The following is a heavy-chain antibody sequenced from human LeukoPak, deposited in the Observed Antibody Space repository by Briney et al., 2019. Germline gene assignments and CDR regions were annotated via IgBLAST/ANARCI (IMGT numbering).Heavy chain of an antibody. J-gene: IGHJ6*03. D-gene: IGHD3-10*01. CDR2: IYYSGST. CDR3: ARVGGSGSYYNAYYYYYMDV. Sequence: SETLSLTRTVSGGSISSSSYYWGWIRQPPGKGLEWIGSIYYSGSTYYNPSLKSRVTISVDTSKNQFSLKLSSVTAADTAVYYCARVGGSGSYYNAYYYYYMDVWGKGTTVTVSS. V-gene: IGHV4-39*07. CDR1: GGSISSSSYY.